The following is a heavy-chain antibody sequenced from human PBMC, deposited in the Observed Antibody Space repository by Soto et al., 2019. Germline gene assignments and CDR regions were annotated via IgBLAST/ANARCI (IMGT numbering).Heavy chain of an antibody. CDR1: GFTFSSYT. CDR2: ISYDGSNE. D-gene: IGHD5-12*01. Sequence: QVQLVESGGGVVQPGRSLRLSCAASGFTFSSYTMHWVRQAPGKGLEWVAVISYDGSNEFYADSVKGRFTIFRDNSKHTLYRQMNGLRVEDTAVYYCARSGGGYAPLFDCWGHGTTVTVSS. CDR3: ARSGGGYAPLFDC. J-gene: IGHJ4*01. V-gene: IGHV3-30-3*01.